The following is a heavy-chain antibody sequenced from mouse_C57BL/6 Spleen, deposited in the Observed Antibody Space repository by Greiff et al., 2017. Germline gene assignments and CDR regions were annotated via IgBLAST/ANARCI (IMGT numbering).Heavy chain of an antibody. V-gene: IGHV14-1*01. J-gene: IGHJ1*03. Sequence: VQLQQSGAELVRPGASVKLSCTASGFTFTDYYMHWVKPRPEQGLEWIGRIDPEDGDTASAPKFQGPATLTVDTSSNTAYLQLSSLTSEDTAVYYCTTHYGSRDWYFDVWGTGTTVTVSS. CDR1: GFTFTDYY. D-gene: IGHD1-1*01. CDR2: IDPEDGDT. CDR3: TTHYGSRDWYFDV.